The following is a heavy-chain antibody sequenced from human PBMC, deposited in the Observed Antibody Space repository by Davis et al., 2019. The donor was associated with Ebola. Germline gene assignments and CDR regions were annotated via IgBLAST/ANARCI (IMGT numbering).Heavy chain of an antibody. CDR2: ISSSSSYI. CDR3: AREVPAAMGYYYYYGMDV. Sequence: GESLKISCAASGFTFSDYYMSWIRQAPGKGLEWVSSISSSSSYIYYADSVKGRFTISRDNAKNSLYLQMNSLRAKDTAVYYCAREVPAAMGYYYYYGMDVWGQGTTVTVSS. V-gene: IGHV3-11*06. J-gene: IGHJ6*02. CDR1: GFTFSDYY. D-gene: IGHD2-2*01.